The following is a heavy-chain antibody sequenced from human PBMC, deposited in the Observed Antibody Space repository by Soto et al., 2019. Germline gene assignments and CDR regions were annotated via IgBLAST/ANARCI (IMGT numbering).Heavy chain of an antibody. D-gene: IGHD4-17*01. CDR3: ARTGLYGAGGNYFDY. V-gene: IGHV1-46*03. Sequence: QVQLVQSGAEVKKPGASVKVSCKASGYTFTSYYMHWVRQAPGQGLEWMGIINPSGGSTSYAQKFQGRVTMTRDTSTSTVYMELSSLRSEDTAVYYCARTGLYGAGGNYFDYWGQGTLVTVSS. J-gene: IGHJ4*02. CDR1: GYTFTSYY. CDR2: INPSGGST.